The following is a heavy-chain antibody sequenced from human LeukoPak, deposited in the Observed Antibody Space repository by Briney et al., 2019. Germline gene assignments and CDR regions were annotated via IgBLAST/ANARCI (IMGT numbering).Heavy chain of an antibody. J-gene: IGHJ3*02. D-gene: IGHD1-1*01. Sequence: SETLSLTCTVSGGSIRNYFWSWIRQPPGKGLEWIGYIYDTGSTKYNPSLKSRVTISLDMSKNQFSLKLRSVTAADTAVYYCARVSTTMIVRDTIDIWGQGTMVTVSS. CDR3: ARVSTTMIVRDTIDI. CDR1: GGSIRNYF. V-gene: IGHV4-59*01. CDR2: IYDTGST.